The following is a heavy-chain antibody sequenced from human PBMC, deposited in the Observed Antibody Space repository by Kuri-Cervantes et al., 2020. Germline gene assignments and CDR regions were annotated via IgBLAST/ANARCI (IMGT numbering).Heavy chain of an antibody. J-gene: IGHJ5*02. CDR1: GGTFSSYA. CDR2: IIPIFGTA. Sequence: SVKVSCKASGGTFSSYAISWVRQAPGQGLEWMGGIIPIFGTANYAQKFQGRVTITADGSTSTAYMELSSLRSEDTAVYYCASPRDYGDYVWFDPWGRGTLVTVSS. D-gene: IGHD4-17*01. V-gene: IGHV1-69*13. CDR3: ASPRDYGDYVWFDP.